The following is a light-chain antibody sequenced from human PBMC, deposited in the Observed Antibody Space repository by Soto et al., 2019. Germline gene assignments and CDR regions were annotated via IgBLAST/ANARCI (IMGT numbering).Light chain of an antibody. CDR2: FGS. Sequence: DIVMTQSPLSLPVTPGEPASISCRSSQSLLHSNGYNYLDWYLQKPGQSLQLLIYFGSNRASGVPDRFSVSGSGTDFTLKISRVEAEDVGVYYCMQALQTPPWTFGQGTKVEI. CDR3: MQALQTPPWT. V-gene: IGKV2-28*01. J-gene: IGKJ1*01. CDR1: QSLLHSNGYNY.